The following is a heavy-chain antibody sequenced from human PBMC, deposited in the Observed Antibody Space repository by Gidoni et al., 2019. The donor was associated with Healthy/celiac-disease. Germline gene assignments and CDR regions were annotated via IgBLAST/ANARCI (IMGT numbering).Heavy chain of an antibody. CDR1: GYTFTSYG. V-gene: IGHV1-18*01. Sequence: QVQLVQSGAEVQKPGASGEVSCKASGYTFTSYGISWVRQAPGQGLEWMGWISAYNGNTNYAQKLQGRVTMTTDTSTSTAYMELRSLRSDDTAVYYCARAVPHRDLEWLLRYYFDYWGQGTLVTVSS. CDR3: ARAVPHRDLEWLLRYYFDY. CDR2: ISAYNGNT. J-gene: IGHJ4*02. D-gene: IGHD3-3*01.